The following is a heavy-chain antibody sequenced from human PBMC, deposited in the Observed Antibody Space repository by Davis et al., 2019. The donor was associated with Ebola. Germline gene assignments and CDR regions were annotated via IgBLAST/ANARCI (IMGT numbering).Heavy chain of an antibody. CDR3: AKDGAANVLRFLEWLFN. Sequence: GESLKISCAASGFTFSSYGMHWVRQAPGKGLEWVAVIWYDGSNKYYADSVKGRFTISRDNSKNTLYLQMNSLRAEDTAVYYFAKDGAANVLRFLEWLFNWGQGTLVTVSS. CDR1: GFTFSSYG. J-gene: IGHJ4*02. CDR2: IWYDGSNK. D-gene: IGHD3-3*01. V-gene: IGHV3-33*06.